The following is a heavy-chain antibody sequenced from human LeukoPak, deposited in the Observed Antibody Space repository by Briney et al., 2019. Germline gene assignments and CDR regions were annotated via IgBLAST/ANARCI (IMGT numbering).Heavy chain of an antibody. Sequence: GGSLRLSCAASGFTFSRYSMNWVRQAPGKGLEWVSAISGSGGSTYYADSVKGRFTISRDNSKNTLYLQMNSLRAEDTAVYYCAKTIIVVVPAATDYWGQGTLVTVSS. V-gene: IGHV3-23*01. CDR3: AKTIIVVVPAATDY. D-gene: IGHD2-2*01. CDR2: ISGSGGST. CDR1: GFTFSRYS. J-gene: IGHJ4*02.